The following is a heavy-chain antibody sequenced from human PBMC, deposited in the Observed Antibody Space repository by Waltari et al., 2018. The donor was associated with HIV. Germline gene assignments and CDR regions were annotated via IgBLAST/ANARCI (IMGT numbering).Heavy chain of an antibody. Sequence: QVQLQESGPGLVKPSQTLSLTCTVSGGSISSGSYYWSWIRQPAGKGLEWIGRIYTSGSTNYNPSLKSRVTISVDTSKNQFSLKLSSVTAADTAVYYCARDWRSLQDAFDIWGQGTMVTVSS. V-gene: IGHV4-61*02. CDR2: IYTSGST. D-gene: IGHD3-16*01. J-gene: IGHJ3*02. CDR3: ARDWRSLQDAFDI. CDR1: GGSISSGSYY.